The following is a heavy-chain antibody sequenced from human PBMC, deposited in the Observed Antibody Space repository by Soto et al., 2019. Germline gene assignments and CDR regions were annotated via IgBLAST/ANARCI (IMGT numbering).Heavy chain of an antibody. CDR3: ARDRIAVADEDGMDV. CDR2: IYYSGST. V-gene: IGHV4-59*01. D-gene: IGHD6-19*01. CDR1: GGCISGYY. Sequence: PXGSLSLTCTVCGGCISGYYWSWIRQPPGKGLEWIGYIYYSGSTNYNPSLKSRVTISVDTSKNQFSLKLSSVTAADTAVYYCARDRIAVADEDGMDVWAQRTTVTVSS. J-gene: IGHJ6*02.